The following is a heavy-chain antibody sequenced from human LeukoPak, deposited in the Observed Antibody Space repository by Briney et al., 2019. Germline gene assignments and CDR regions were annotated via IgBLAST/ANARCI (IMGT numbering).Heavy chain of an antibody. CDR1: GGSISSDSYY. D-gene: IGHD3-16*01. CDR3: ARGQWFGSNYYYYYMDV. V-gene: IGHV4-39*07. J-gene: IGHJ6*03. Sequence: SETLSLTCTVSGGSISSDSYYWGWIRQPPGKGLEWIGSIYHSGSTYYNPSLKSRVTISVDTSKNQFSLKLSSVTAADTAVYYCARGQWFGSNYYYYYMDVWGKGTTVTVSS. CDR2: IYHSGST.